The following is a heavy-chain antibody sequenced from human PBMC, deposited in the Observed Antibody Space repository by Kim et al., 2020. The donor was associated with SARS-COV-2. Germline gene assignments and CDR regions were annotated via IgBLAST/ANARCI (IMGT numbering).Heavy chain of an antibody. D-gene: IGHD5-12*01. V-gene: IGHV3-7*03. Sequence: EGVDKEEVYSVKGPFTISRDNAKASLYLQMNSLRAEDTAVYYCATDRATVWGQGTTVTVSS. CDR2: EGVDK. J-gene: IGHJ6*02. CDR3: ATDRATV.